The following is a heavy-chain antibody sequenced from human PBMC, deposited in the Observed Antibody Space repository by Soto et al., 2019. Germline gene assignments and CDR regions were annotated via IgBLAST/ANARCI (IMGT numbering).Heavy chain of an antibody. V-gene: IGHV1-69*01. J-gene: IGHJ6*02. Sequence: QVQLEQSGGEVKKPGSSVKVSCKASRVTFSKFIVSWVRQAPGLGLEWVGGIIPIFGTANYAQKFQGRVTITADDSTSTSYMEVNNLRSEHTAVYYCAKVRYSSPMGYYYGMDVWGQGTTVTVSS. CDR3: AKVRYSSPMGYYYGMDV. CDR2: IIPIFGTA. D-gene: IGHD6-19*01. CDR1: RVTFSKFI.